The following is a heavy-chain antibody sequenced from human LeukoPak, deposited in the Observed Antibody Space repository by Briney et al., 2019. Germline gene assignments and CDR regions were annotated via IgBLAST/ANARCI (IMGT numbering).Heavy chain of an antibody. CDR3: ARVDTTDVIDY. Sequence: SETLSLTCTVSGGSISSGGYYWSWIRQHPGKGLEWIGYIYYSGSTYYNPSLKSRATISVDTSKNQFSLKLSSVTAAGTAVYYCARVDTTDVIDYWGQGTLVTVSS. J-gene: IGHJ4*02. D-gene: IGHD5-18*01. CDR2: IYYSGST. CDR1: GGSISSGGYY. V-gene: IGHV4-31*03.